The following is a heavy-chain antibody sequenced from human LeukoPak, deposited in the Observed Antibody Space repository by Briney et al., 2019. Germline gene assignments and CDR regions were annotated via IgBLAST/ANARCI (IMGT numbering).Heavy chain of an antibody. Sequence: PSETLSLTCAVYGGSFSGCYWSWIRQPPGKGLEWIGEINHSGSTNYNPSLKSRVTISVDTSKNQFSLKLSSVTAADTAVYYCARSRYYYGSGSYYGYWGQGTLVTVSS. CDR1: GGSFSGCY. CDR2: INHSGST. J-gene: IGHJ4*02. V-gene: IGHV4-34*01. D-gene: IGHD3-10*01. CDR3: ARSRYYYGSGSYYGY.